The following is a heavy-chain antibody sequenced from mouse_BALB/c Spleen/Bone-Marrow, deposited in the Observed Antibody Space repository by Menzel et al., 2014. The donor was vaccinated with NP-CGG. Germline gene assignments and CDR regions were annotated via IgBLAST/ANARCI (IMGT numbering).Heavy chain of an antibody. V-gene: IGHV2-2*02. J-gene: IGHJ4*01. CDR3: ARSPSMDY. CDR1: GFSLSYYG. CDR2: IWSGGIT. Sequence: QVQLQQSGPGLVQPSQSLSITCTVSGFSLSYYGVHWIRQSPGKGLEWLGVIWSGGITDYNASFISRLSISKDNSKSQVVFTMNSLQANDTAIYYCARSPSMDYWGPGTSVTVSS.